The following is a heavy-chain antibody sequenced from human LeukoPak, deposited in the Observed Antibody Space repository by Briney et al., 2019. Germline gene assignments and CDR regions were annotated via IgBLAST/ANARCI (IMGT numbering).Heavy chain of an antibody. V-gene: IGHV4-38-2*02. CDR3: ARGPYSYDSSGAFDI. D-gene: IGHD3-22*01. J-gene: IGHJ3*02. Sequence: SETLSLTCTVSGYSISSGYYWGWIRQPPGKGLEWIANIYHSGNTNYNPSLKSRVTISVDTSKNQFSLKLSSVTAADTAVYFCARGPYSYDSSGAFDIWGQGTMVTVSS. CDR2: IYHSGNT. CDR1: GYSISSGYY.